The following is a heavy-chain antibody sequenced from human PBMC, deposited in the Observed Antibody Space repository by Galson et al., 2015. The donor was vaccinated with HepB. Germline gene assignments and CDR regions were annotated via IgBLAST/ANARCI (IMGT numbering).Heavy chain of an antibody. V-gene: IGHV3-23*01. CDR1: GYSFTSYW. CDR2: ISGSGGST. J-gene: IGHJ6*02. D-gene: IGHD6-6*01. CDR3: TRRGRSSSSSLPLYYYGMDV. Sequence: SGAEVKKPGESLKISCKGSGYSFTSYWIGWVRQAPGKGLEWVSAISGSGGSTYYADSVKGRFTISRDNSKNTLYLQMNSLKTEDTAVYYCTRRGRSSSSSLPLYYYGMDVWGQGTTVTVSS.